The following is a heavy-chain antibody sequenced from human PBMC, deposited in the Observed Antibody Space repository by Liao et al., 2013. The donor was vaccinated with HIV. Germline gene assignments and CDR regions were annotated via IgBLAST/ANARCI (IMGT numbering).Heavy chain of an antibody. J-gene: IGHJ4*02. CDR2: IYTSGST. V-gene: IGHV4-4*07. CDR3: ARVLRYLGGYYFDY. Sequence: QVQLQESGPGLVKPSETLSLTCTVSGGSISNYYWSWIRQPAGKGLEWIGRIYTSGSTNYNPSLTSRAAISIDTSKKQFSLNLTSVIAADTAIYYCARVLRYLGGYYFDYWGQGTLVTVSP. D-gene: IGHD3-9*01. CDR1: GGSISNYY.